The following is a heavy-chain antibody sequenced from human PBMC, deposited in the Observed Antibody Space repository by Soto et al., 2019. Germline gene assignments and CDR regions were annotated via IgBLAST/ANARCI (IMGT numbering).Heavy chain of an antibody. Sequence: QITLKESGPTLVKPTQTLTLTCTFSGFSLSTSGVGVGWIRQPPGKALEWLALIYWDDDKRYSPSLKSRLTITKETSKNPVVLTMTNMDPVDTATYYCAHTPPDIVLVPAATQNWFDPWGQGTLVTVSS. J-gene: IGHJ5*02. CDR3: AHTPPDIVLVPAATQNWFDP. V-gene: IGHV2-5*02. D-gene: IGHD2-2*01. CDR2: IYWDDDK. CDR1: GFSLSTSGVG.